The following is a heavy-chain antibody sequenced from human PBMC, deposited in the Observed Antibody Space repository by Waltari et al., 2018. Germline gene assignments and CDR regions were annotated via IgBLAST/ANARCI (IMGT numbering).Heavy chain of an antibody. CDR3: TRHVSGGDSSGYPDY. D-gene: IGHD3-22*01. J-gene: IGHJ4*02. Sequence: EVQLVESGGGLVQPGGSLKLSCAASGFTFSGSAMHWFRQASGRGLEWVGRIRSKANSYATAYAASVKGRFTISRDDSKNTTYLQMNSLKTEDTAVYFCTRHVSGGDSSGYPDYWGQGTLVTVSS. V-gene: IGHV3-73*02. CDR2: IRSKANSYAT. CDR1: GFTFSGSA.